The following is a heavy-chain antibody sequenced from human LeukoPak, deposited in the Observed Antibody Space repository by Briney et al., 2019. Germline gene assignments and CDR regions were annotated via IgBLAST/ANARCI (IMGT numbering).Heavy chain of an antibody. Sequence: SVKVSCKPSGFTFTSSAVQWVRQARGQRLEWIGWIVVGSGNTNYAQKFQERVTITRDMSTSTAYMELSSLRSEDTAVYYCAADRALDSSGYPYYFDYWGQGTLVTVSS. CDR3: AADRALDSSGYPYYFDY. V-gene: IGHV1-58*01. D-gene: IGHD3-22*01. CDR1: GFTFTSSA. CDR2: IVVGSGNT. J-gene: IGHJ4*02.